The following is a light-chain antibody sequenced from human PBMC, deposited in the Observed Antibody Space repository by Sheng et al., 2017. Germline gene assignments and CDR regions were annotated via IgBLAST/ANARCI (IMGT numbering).Light chain of an antibody. J-gene: IGKJ1*01. CDR2: AAS. Sequence: DIQLTQSPSFLSASVGDRVTITCRASQGISSYLAWYQQKPGKAPKLLIYAASTLQSGVPSRFSGSGSGTEFTLTISSLQPEDFATYYCQQSYSTPKTFGQGTKVE. V-gene: IGKV1-9*01. CDR3: QQSYSTPKT. CDR1: QGISSY.